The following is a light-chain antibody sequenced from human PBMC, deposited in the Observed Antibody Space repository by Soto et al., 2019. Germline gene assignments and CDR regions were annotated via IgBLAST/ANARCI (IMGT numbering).Light chain of an antibody. V-gene: IGLV2-8*01. CDR1: SSDVGGYTY. CDR3: SSYAGSTHVV. J-gene: IGLJ2*01. CDR2: EVN. Sequence: QSVLTQPPSASGSPGQSVTISCTGTSSDVGGYTYVSWYQQHPDKAPKLMIYEVNKRPSGVPDRFSGSKSGNTASLTVSGLQAEDEADYYCSSYAGSTHVVFGGGTKLTVL.